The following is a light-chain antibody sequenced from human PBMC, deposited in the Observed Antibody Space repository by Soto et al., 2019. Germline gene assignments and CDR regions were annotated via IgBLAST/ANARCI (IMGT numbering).Light chain of an antibody. CDR2: GAS. Sequence: MTQSPASLSASVGDRVTIPCRASQGIGNALGWYRQKPGKPPKVLIYGASNLQSRVPPRFSGSGSGTDFTLAISSLQPEDSATYYCLQDINYPWTFGQGTKADI. CDR1: QGIGNA. J-gene: IGKJ1*01. CDR3: LQDINYPWT. V-gene: IGKV1-6*01.